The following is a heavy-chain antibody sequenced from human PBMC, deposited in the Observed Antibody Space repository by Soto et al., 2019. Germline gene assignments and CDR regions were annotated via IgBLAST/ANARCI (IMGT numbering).Heavy chain of an antibody. Sequence: ASVKVSCKASGYTFASYAISWMRQAPGQGLEWMGWMNPNSGNTGYAQKFQGRVTMTRNTSISTACMELSSLKFEDTAVYFCARGEWELTWWGQGTLVTVSS. CDR1: GYTFASYA. D-gene: IGHD1-26*01. CDR2: MNPNSGNT. CDR3: ARGEWELTW. J-gene: IGHJ4*02. V-gene: IGHV1-8*02.